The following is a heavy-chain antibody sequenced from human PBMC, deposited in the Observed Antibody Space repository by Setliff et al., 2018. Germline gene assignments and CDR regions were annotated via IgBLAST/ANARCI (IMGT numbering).Heavy chain of an antibody. D-gene: IGHD3-22*01. Sequence: SETLSLTCIVSGASINSSTFFWGWIRQPPGKGLEWIGSIYYSGTTYYNPSVRSRVTISVDTSKNQFSLKLSSVTAADAAVYFCARRPYQHYDSSGYSVNYYMDVWGKGTTVTVSS. J-gene: IGHJ6*03. CDR2: IYYSGTT. CDR1: GASINSSTFF. V-gene: IGHV4-39*01. CDR3: ARRPYQHYDSSGYSVNYYMDV.